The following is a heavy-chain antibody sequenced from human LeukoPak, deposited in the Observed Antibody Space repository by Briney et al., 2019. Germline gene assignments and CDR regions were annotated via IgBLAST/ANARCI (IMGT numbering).Heavy chain of an antibody. J-gene: IGHJ5*02. CDR2: ISSSSSYI. Sequence: GGSLRLSCAASGFTFSSYSMNWVRQAPGRGLEWVSSISSSSSYIYYADSVKGRFTISRDNAKNSLYLQMNSLRAEDTAVYYCARDSEGWYSGHDLNWFDPWGQGTLVTVSS. V-gene: IGHV3-21*01. D-gene: IGHD5-12*01. CDR1: GFTFSSYS. CDR3: ARDSEGWYSGHDLNWFDP.